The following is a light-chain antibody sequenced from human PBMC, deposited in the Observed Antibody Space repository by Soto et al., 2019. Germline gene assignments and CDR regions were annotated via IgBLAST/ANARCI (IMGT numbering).Light chain of an antibody. CDR1: QSLSGK. CDR3: QQYYRWPIT. Sequence: EIVMTQSPGTLSVSPGETATLSCRASQSLSGKLAWYQQNPGQAPRLLIHDASTRDTGVPARFRGSGSGTEFTLTLSSLQSEDFAVYYCQQYYRWPITFGQGTRLELK. V-gene: IGKV3-15*01. J-gene: IGKJ5*01. CDR2: DAS.